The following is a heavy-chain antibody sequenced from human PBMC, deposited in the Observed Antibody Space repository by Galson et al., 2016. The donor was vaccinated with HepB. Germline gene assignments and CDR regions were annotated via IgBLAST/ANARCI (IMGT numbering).Heavy chain of an antibody. CDR2: IYPSDSKT. CDR3: ARRGGLGDDDDYDYGMDV. Sequence: QSGAEVKKPGESLKISCKGSGYSFTSYWIGWVRQSPGKGLEWMGIIYPSDSKTRYSPSFQGQVTISADKSISTAYLQWSSLKAADTAMYYCARRGGLGDDDDYDYGMDVWGQGTTVTVS. J-gene: IGHJ6*02. CDR1: GYSFTSYW. D-gene: IGHD3-16*01. V-gene: IGHV5-51*01.